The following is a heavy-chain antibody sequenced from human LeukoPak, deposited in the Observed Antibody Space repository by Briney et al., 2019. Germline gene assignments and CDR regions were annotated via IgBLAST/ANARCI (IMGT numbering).Heavy chain of an antibody. Sequence: ASVKVSCTASGYTFTSYGISWVRQAPGQGLEWMGWISAYNGNTNYAQKLQGRVTMTTDTSTSTAYMELRSLRSDDTAVYYCAKVFCGGDCYSSFDYWGQGTLVTVSS. D-gene: IGHD2-21*02. V-gene: IGHV1-18*01. J-gene: IGHJ4*02. CDR3: AKVFCGGDCYSSFDY. CDR2: ISAYNGNT. CDR1: GYTFTSYG.